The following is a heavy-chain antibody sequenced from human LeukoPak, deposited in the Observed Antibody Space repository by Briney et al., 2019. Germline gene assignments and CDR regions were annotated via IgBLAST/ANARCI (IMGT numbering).Heavy chain of an antibody. D-gene: IGHD3-22*01. CDR3: AKPQYYYDSSGYYFDY. Sequence: HTGGSLRLSCAASGFTFDDYAMHWVRQAPGKGLEWVSGISWNSGSIGYADSVKGRFTISRDNAKNSLYLQMNSLRAEGTALYYCAKPQYYYDSSGYYFDYWGQGTLVTVSS. CDR1: GFTFDDYA. J-gene: IGHJ4*02. V-gene: IGHV3-9*01. CDR2: ISWNSGSI.